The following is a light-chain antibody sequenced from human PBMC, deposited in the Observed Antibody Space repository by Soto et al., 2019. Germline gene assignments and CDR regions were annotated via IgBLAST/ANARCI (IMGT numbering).Light chain of an antibody. CDR1: SSNIGSNT. CDR2: SNN. Sequence: QSVLTQPPSASGTPGQRVTISCSGSSSNIGSNTVNWYQQLPGTAPKLLIYSNNQRPSGVPDRFSGSKSGTSASLAISGLQSEDEADYYCSSYTISSTYVFGTGTKVTVL. CDR3: SSYTISSTYV. J-gene: IGLJ1*01. V-gene: IGLV1-44*01.